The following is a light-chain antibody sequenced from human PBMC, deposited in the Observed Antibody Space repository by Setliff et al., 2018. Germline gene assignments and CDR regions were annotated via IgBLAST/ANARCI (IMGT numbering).Light chain of an antibody. J-gene: IGLJ2*01. CDR3: SSYSRTTTIVI. Sequence: QSVLTQPASVSGSPGQSITISCTGTNSDVGTYSFVSWYQQHPGKAPKLMIYDVTNRPSGVSSRFSGSKSGNTASLTISGLQAEDEADYYCSSYSRTTTIVIFGGGTKVTVL. CDR2: DVT. V-gene: IGLV2-14*01. CDR1: NSDVGTYSF.